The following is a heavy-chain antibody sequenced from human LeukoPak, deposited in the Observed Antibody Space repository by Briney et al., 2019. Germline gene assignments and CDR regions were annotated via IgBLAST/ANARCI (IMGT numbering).Heavy chain of an antibody. CDR3: AKNVREADWYYYYMDV. V-gene: IGHV3-23*01. D-gene: IGHD3-9*01. CDR2: ISGSGGTT. Sequence: GGSLRLSCAASGFTLSSYAMSWVRQAPGKGLEWVSAISGSGGTTYYADSVKGRFTISRDNSKNTLYLQMNSLRAEDTAVYYCAKNVREADWYYYYMDVWGKGTTVTVSS. CDR1: GFTLSSYA. J-gene: IGHJ6*03.